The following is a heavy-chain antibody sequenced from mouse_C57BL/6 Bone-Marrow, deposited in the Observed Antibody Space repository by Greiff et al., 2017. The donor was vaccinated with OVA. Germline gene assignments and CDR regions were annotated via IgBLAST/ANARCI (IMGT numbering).Heavy chain of an antibody. Sequence: EVKLMESGGDLVKPGGSLKLSCAASGFTFSSYGMSWVRQTPDKRLEWVATISSGGRYTYYPDSVKGRFTISRDNAKNTLYLQMSSLKSEDTAMYYCARQESTTGLAMDYWGQGTSVTVSS. J-gene: IGHJ4*01. V-gene: IGHV5-6*01. CDR2: ISSGGRYT. CDR1: GFTFSSYG. CDR3: ARQESTTGLAMDY. D-gene: IGHD1-1*01.